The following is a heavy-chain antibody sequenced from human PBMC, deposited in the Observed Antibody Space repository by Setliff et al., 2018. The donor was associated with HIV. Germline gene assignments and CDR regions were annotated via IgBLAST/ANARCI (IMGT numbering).Heavy chain of an antibody. D-gene: IGHD4-4*01. Sequence: GESLKISCAASGFSFSSYGMHWVRQAPGKGLEWVGVIWYDGSNKYYADSVKGRFTISRDNSKNTLYLQMDSLRVEDTAIYYCANTVAWGQGTLVNVSS. CDR1: GFSFSSYG. CDR2: IWYDGSNK. CDR3: ANTVA. V-gene: IGHV3-33*08. J-gene: IGHJ5*02.